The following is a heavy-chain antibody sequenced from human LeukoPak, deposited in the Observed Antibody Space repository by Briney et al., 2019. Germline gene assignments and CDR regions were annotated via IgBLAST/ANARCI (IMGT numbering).Heavy chain of an antibody. CDR1: GFTFSSYG. CDR3: AKNVLLWFGELPDY. Sequence: GGSLRPSCAASGFTFSSYGMHWVRQAPGKGLEWVAFIRYDGSNKYYADSVKGRFTISRDNSKNTLYLQMNSLRAEDTAVYYCAKNVLLWFGELPDYWGQGTLVTVSS. D-gene: IGHD3-10*01. J-gene: IGHJ4*02. CDR2: IRYDGSNK. V-gene: IGHV3-30*02.